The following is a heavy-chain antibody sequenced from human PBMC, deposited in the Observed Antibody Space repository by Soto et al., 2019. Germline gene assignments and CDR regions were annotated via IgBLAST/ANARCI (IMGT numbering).Heavy chain of an antibody. V-gene: IGHV1-8*01. CDR3: ARGGGVRFLEWLQYYYYGMDV. J-gene: IGHJ6*02. D-gene: IGHD3-3*01. CDR2: MNPNSGNT. Sequence: QVQLVQSGAEVKKPGASVKVSCKASGYTFTSYDINWVRQATGQGLEWMGWMNPNSGNTGYAQKFQGRVTMTRNTSISTAYMGLSSLRSEDTAVYYCARGGGVRFLEWLQYYYYGMDVWGQGTTVTVSS. CDR1: GYTFTSYD.